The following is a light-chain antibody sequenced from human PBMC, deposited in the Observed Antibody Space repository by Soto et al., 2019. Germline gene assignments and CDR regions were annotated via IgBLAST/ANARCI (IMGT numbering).Light chain of an antibody. V-gene: IGKV1-39*01. CDR2: GAS. J-gene: IGKJ1*01. CDR3: QEALNEPWT. CDR1: QTVSFF. Sequence: DVRLTQSPSSLSASVGDRVTITCRANQTVSFFLNWYQQRPGRAPKLLICGASNLLSGVPSRFSGSRSGTEFTLVISSLQVDDFATYYCQEALNEPWTFGQGTKVDIK.